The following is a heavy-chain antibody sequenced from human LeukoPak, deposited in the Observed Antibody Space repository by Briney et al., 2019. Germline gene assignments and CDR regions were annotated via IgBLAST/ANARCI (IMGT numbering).Heavy chain of an antibody. V-gene: IGHV4-34*01. CDR3: ARAGAAAYNWFDP. J-gene: IGHJ5*02. CDR2: INHSGST. CDR1: GGSFSGYY. Sequence: KPSETLSLTCAVYGGSFSGYYWSWIRQPPGKGLEWIGEINHSGSTNYNPSLKSRVTISVDTSKNQFSLKLSSVTAADTAVYYCARAGAAAYNWFDPWGQGTLVTVSS. D-gene: IGHD6-13*01.